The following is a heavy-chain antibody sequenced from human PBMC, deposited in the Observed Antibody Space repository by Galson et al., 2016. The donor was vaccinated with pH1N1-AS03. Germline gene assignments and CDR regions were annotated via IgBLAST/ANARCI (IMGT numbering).Heavy chain of an antibody. V-gene: IGHV1-2*04. CDR2: INPNSGVT. CDR1: GYTFTGFY. Sequence: SVKVSCKASGYTFTGFYVHWVRQAPGQGLEWMGWINPNSGVTNYAQKFQAWVTMTRDTSSSTAYMELSGLKSDDTAVYYCARDPRGPCSSSTCATAYYFGMDVWGQGTTVSVSS. J-gene: IGHJ6*02. D-gene: IGHD2-2*01. CDR3: ARDPRGPCSSSTCATAYYFGMDV.